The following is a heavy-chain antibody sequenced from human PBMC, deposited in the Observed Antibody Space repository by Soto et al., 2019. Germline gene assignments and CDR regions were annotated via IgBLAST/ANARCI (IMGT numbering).Heavy chain of an antibody. CDR2: ITSSGSDI. CDR3: TRRTGTTYAP. CDR1: GFPFSSYS. J-gene: IGHJ5*02. D-gene: IGHD1-1*01. V-gene: IGHV3-21*06. Sequence: GSLRLSGAASGFPFSSYSMSWVRQAPGKGLEWVSSITSSGSDIYYADSVKGRFSISRDNAKNSLYLQMNSLRADDTAVYFCTRRTGTTYAPWGQGTLVTVSS.